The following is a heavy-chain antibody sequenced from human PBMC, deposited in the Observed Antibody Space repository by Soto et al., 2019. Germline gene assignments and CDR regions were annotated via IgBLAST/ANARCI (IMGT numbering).Heavy chain of an antibody. V-gene: IGHV1-69*02. Sequence: ASVKVSCKASGGTFSSYTISWVRQAPGQGLEWMGRIIPILGIANYAQKFQGRVTITADKSTSTAYMELSSLRSEDTAVYYCASDYYDSSGYYSLPFDYWGQGTLVTVSS. CDR2: IIPILGIA. J-gene: IGHJ4*02. CDR1: GGTFSSYT. CDR3: ASDYYDSSGYYSLPFDY. D-gene: IGHD3-22*01.